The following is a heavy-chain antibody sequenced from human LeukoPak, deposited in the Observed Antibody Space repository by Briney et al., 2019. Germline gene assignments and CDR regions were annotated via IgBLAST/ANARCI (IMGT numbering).Heavy chain of an antibody. J-gene: IGHJ3*02. Sequence: GGSLRLSCAASGFTFSSYAMSWVRQAPGKGLEWVAFIRYDGSNKYYADSVKGRFTISRDNSKNTLYLQMNSLRTEDTAVYHCAKAKLRDYYDSSWGALDIWGQGTMVTVSS. V-gene: IGHV3-30*02. CDR1: GFTFSSYA. CDR3: AKAKLRDYYDSSWGALDI. CDR2: IRYDGSNK. D-gene: IGHD3-22*01.